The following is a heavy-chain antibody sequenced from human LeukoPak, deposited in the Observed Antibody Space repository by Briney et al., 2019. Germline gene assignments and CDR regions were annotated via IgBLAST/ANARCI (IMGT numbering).Heavy chain of an antibody. V-gene: IGHV1-8*01. CDR1: GYTFTSYD. Sequence: GASVKVSCKASGYTFTSYDINWVRQATGQGPEWMGWMNPNSGNTGYAQKFQGRVTMTRNTSISTAYMELSSLRSEDTAVYYCARGNDTNGALDYWGQGTLVTVSS. CDR2: MNPNSGNT. D-gene: IGHD2-8*01. J-gene: IGHJ4*02. CDR3: ARGNDTNGALDY.